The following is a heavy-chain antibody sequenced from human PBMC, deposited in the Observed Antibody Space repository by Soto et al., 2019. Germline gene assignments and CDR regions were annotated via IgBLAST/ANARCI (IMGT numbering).Heavy chain of an antibody. Sequence: QVQLVQSGAEVKKPGASVKVSCKASGYTFTSYYMHWVRQAPGQGLEWMGIINPSGGSTSYAQKFQGRVXXTXDRXTSTVYMELRSLRSEDTGVYYCARDGRSSSYWFDPWGQGTLVTVSS. CDR1: GYTFTSYY. CDR3: ARDGRSSSYWFDP. V-gene: IGHV1-46*01. J-gene: IGHJ5*02. CDR2: INPSGGST. D-gene: IGHD6-13*01.